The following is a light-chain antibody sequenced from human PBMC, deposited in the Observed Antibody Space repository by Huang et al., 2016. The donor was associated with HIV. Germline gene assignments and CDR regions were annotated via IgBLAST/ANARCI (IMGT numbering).Light chain of an antibody. J-gene: IGKJ3*01. CDR1: QGISSY. Sequence: IQLTQSPSSLSASVGDRVTITCRASQGISSYLAWYQQKPGKAPKLLIYAASTLQSGVPSRFSGSGSGTDFTRTISSLQPEDFATYYCQQLNSYPEGFTFGPGTKVDIK. CDR2: AAS. V-gene: IGKV1-9*01. CDR3: QQLNSYPEGFT.